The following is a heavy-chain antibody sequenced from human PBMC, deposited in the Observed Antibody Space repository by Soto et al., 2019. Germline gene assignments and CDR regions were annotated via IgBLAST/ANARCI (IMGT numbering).Heavy chain of an antibody. CDR2: ISWDGGST. CDR3: AKDSSPYDILTGPLDY. D-gene: IGHD3-9*01. Sequence: EVQLVESGGVVVQPGGSLRLSCAASGFTFDDYTMHWVRQAPGKGLEWVSLISWDGGSTYYADSVKGRFTISRDNIKNSLYLQMNSLRTEDTALYYCAKDSSPYDILTGPLDYWGQGTLVTVSS. V-gene: IGHV3-43*01. CDR1: GFTFDDYT. J-gene: IGHJ4*02.